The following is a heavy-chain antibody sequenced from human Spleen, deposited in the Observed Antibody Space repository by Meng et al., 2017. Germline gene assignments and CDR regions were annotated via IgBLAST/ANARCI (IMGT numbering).Heavy chain of an antibody. Sequence: SLKISCAASGFTFDDYAMHWVRQAPGKGLEWVSGISWNSGIIGYADFVKGRFTISRDNAKNSLYLQMNSLRAEDTALYYCAKDYVGAFPLGPLDYWGQGTRVTVSS. J-gene: IGHJ4*02. D-gene: IGHD1-26*01. CDR2: ISWNSGII. CDR1: GFTFDDYA. CDR3: AKDYVGAFPLGPLDY. V-gene: IGHV3-9*01.